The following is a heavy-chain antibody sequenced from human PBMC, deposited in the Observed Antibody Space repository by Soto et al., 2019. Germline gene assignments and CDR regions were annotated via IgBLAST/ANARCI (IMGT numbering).Heavy chain of an antibody. J-gene: IGHJ4*02. Sequence: QVQLQQWGAGLLKPSETLSLTCAVYGGSFSGYYWSWIRQPPGKGLEWIGEINHSGSTNYNPSLTSRVTRSVDTSKNQFSPKLSSVTAADTAVYYCARVTMVRGPNDYWGQGTLVTVSS. V-gene: IGHV4-34*01. CDR2: INHSGST. CDR1: GGSFSGYY. CDR3: ARVTMVRGPNDY. D-gene: IGHD3-10*01.